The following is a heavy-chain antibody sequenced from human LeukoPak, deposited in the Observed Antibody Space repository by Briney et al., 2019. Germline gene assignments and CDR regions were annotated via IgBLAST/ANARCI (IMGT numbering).Heavy chain of an antibody. J-gene: IGHJ6*02. Sequence: GGSLRLSCAASGFSFSTYAMNWVRQAPGKGLEWVSRINSDASSTSYADSVKGRFTISRDNAKNTLYLQMNSLRAGDTAVYYCARADRTDSSSWYLYYYYYGMDVWGQGTTVTVSS. CDR1: GFSFSTYA. D-gene: IGHD6-13*01. V-gene: IGHV3-74*01. CDR3: ARADRTDSSSWYLYYYYYGMDV. CDR2: INSDASST.